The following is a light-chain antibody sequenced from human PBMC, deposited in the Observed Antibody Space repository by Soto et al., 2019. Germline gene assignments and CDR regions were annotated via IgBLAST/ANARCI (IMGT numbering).Light chain of an antibody. J-gene: IGKJ4*01. CDR3: QQYGSSPLT. CDR2: AAS. CDR1: QNFNSSH. Sequence: EIVLTQSPGTLALSPGERATLSCWASQNFNSSHLAWYQQKPGQPPRLLIFAASSRATGIPDRFSGSGSGSDFTLTISRLEPEDFAVYYCQQYGSSPLTFGGGTKVDIK. V-gene: IGKV3-20*01.